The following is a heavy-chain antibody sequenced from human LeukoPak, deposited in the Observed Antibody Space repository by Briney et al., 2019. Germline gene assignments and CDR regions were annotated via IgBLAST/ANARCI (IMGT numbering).Heavy chain of an antibody. V-gene: IGHV4-34*01. Sequence: SETLSLTCAVSGGSFSGYYWSWVRQPPGKGLEGIGEINHSGSTNYNPSLKSLVTISEDTSKNQFSLRLSSVTAADTAVYYCARTYYFGSAHFDYWGQGTLVTVSS. J-gene: IGHJ4*02. CDR2: INHSGST. CDR1: GGSFSGYY. CDR3: ARTYYFGSAHFDY. D-gene: IGHD3-10*01.